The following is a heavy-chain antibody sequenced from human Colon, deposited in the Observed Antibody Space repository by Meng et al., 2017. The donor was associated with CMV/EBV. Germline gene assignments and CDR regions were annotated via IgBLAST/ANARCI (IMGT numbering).Heavy chain of an antibody. Sequence: GGSLRLSCATSGFTLSDYPMNWVRQAPGKGLEWVSFISEGSSSILYADSVTGRFTISRDNAKNSLYLQMNSLRVEDTAMYYCVRDPTAGFCASEGCRDFWGQGTLVTVSS. J-gene: IGHJ4*02. D-gene: IGHD2/OR15-2a*01. V-gene: IGHV3-21*01. CDR2: ISEGSSSI. CDR3: VRDPTAGFCASEGCRDF. CDR1: GFTLSDYP.